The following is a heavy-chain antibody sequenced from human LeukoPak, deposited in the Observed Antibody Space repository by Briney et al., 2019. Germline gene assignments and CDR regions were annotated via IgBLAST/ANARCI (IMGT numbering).Heavy chain of an antibody. Sequence: ASVKVSCKASGGTFSSYAISWVRQAPGQGLEWMGGIIPIFGTANYAQKFQGRVTITTDESTSTAYMELSSLRSEDTAVYYCARKYNWNYLDWGQGTLVTVSS. CDR1: GGTFSSYA. CDR2: IIPIFGTA. V-gene: IGHV1-69*05. CDR3: ARKYNWNYLD. J-gene: IGHJ4*02. D-gene: IGHD1-7*01.